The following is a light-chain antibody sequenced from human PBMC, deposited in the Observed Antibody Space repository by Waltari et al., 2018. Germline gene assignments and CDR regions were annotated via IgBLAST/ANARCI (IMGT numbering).Light chain of an antibody. CDR1: QSISSH. V-gene: IGKV3-11*01. J-gene: IGKJ1*01. CDR3: QQRSNLWT. CDR2: DES. Sequence: TQSPAPLSLSPGERAPLSCRASQSISSHLAWYQQKPGQPPRLLIYDESKRATGIPARFSCSGSGTDFTLTISSLEPEDFAVYYCQQRSNLWTFGQGTKVEIK.